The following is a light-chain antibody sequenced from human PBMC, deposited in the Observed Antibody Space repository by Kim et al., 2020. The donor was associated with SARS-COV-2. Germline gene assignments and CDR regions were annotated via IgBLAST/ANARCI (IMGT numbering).Light chain of an antibody. CDR2: GAS. J-gene: IGKJ1*01. CDR1: QSVGSSY. CDR3: QQYGSSPRT. V-gene: IGKV3-20*01. Sequence: PRQRATLSCRASQSVGSSYLTWYQQKPGRAPRLLIYGASSRATGIPDRFSGSGSGTDFTLTISRLEPEDFAVYYCQQYGSSPRTFGQGTKVDIK.